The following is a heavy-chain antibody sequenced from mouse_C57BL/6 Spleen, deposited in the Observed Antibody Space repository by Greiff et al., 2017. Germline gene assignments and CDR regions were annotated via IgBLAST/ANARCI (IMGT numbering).Heavy chain of an antibody. CDR2: IYPGDGDT. D-gene: IGHD1-1*01. J-gene: IGHJ4*01. V-gene: IGHV1-80*01. CDR3: ARHYYGPQPVMDY. CDR1: GYAFSSYW. Sequence: VQLQQSGAELVKPGASVKISCKASGYAFSSYWMNWVKQRPGKGLEWIGQIYPGDGDTNYNGKFKGKATLTADKSSSTAYMQLSSLTSEDSAVYFCARHYYGPQPVMDYWGQGTSVTVSS.